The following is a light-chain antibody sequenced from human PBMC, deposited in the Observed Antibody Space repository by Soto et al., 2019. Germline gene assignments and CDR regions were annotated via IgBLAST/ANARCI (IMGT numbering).Light chain of an antibody. CDR1: SSDVGVYNY. J-gene: IGLJ1*01. V-gene: IGLV2-11*01. CDR2: DVS. CDR3: CSDAGSYTFV. Sequence: QSVLTQPRSVSGSPGQSVTISCTGTSSDVGVYNYVSWYQQYPGKAPKIMIYDVSKRPSGVPDRFSGSKSDNTASLTISGLQAEDEADYYCCSDAGSYTFVFGIGTKLTVL.